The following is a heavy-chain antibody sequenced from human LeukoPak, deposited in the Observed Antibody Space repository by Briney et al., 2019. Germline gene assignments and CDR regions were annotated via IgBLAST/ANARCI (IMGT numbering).Heavy chain of an antibody. V-gene: IGHV3-23*01. Sequence: PGGSLRLSCAASGFTFSNYAMNWVRQTPGKGLEWVSGTSGSGGSTDYADSVKGRFTISRDNSKNTLYLQMNSLRAEDTAVYYCARDLENSVVVTAIGYWGQGTLVTVSS. CDR3: ARDLENSVVVTAIGY. D-gene: IGHD2-21*02. J-gene: IGHJ4*02. CDR1: GFTFSNYA. CDR2: TSGSGGST.